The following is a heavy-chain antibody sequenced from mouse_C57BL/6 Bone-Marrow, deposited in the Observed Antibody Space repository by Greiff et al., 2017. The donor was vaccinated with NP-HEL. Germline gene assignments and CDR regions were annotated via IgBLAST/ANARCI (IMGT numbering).Heavy chain of an antibody. CDR3: ARSLIYYDYDGGVYYAMDY. CDR1: GYTFTSYW. Sequence: VQLQQPGAELVRPGTSVKLSCKASGYTFTSYWMHWVKQRPGQGLEWIGVIDPSDSYTNYNQKFKGKATLTVDTSSSTAYMQLSSLTSEDSAVYYCARSLIYYDYDGGVYYAMDYWGQGTSVTVSS. D-gene: IGHD2-4*01. V-gene: IGHV1-59*01. CDR2: IDPSDSYT. J-gene: IGHJ4*01.